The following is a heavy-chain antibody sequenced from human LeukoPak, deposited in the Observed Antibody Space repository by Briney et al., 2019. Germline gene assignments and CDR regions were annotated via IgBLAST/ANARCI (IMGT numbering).Heavy chain of an antibody. CDR1: GGSTSSGGHY. J-gene: IGHJ4*02. CDR3: ASRSPPGEPGYFEY. CDR2: IFYSGST. D-gene: IGHD2-21*01. Sequence: SETLSHTCTVSGGSTSSGGHYRTWIRQHPGKGLEWLGYIFYSGSTYYNPSLKSRLTISVDTSKNQFSLNLNSVTAADTAVYYCASRSPPGEPGYFEYWGQGTLVTVSS. V-gene: IGHV4-31*03.